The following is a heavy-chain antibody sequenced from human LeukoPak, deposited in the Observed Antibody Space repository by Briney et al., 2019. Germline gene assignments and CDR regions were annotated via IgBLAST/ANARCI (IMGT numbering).Heavy chain of an antibody. Sequence: ASVKVSCKAPGYSFTSNYIRWVRQAPGQGLEWMGMIYPRDGSTSYAQKFQGRVTVTRDTSTSTVHMELSGLRSEDTAVYYCARDQEAFDYWGQGTLVTVSS. CDR1: GYSFTSNY. V-gene: IGHV1-46*01. CDR2: IYPRDGST. J-gene: IGHJ4*02. CDR3: ARDQEAFDY.